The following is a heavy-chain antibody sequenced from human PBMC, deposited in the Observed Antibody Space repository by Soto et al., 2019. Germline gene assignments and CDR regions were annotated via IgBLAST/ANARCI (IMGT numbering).Heavy chain of an antibody. D-gene: IGHD6-19*01. CDR2: IHASGNT. V-gene: IGHV4-4*07. CDR1: GGSLNDFY. Sequence: SETLSLTCSVSGGSLNDFYWNWIRQTAGKGLEWIGRIHASGNTNYNPSLKSRATLSVDTSKNQFSLKVRSVTAADTAVYYCARSSHKESWFDPWGQGTLVTVSS. J-gene: IGHJ5*02. CDR3: ARSSHKESWFDP.